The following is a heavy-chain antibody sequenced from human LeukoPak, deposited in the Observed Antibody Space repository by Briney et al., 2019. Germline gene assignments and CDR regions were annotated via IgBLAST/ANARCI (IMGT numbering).Heavy chain of an antibody. CDR1: AGSISSGSYY. J-gene: IGHJ3*02. CDR3: ARRFGDAFDI. Sequence: SETLSLTCTVSAGSISSGSYYWTWIRQPAGKGLEWIGRMYTSGSTNYNPSLKSRVTISVDTSKNQFSLKLSSVTAADTAVYYCARRFGDAFDIWGQGTMVTVSS. V-gene: IGHV4-61*02. D-gene: IGHD3-16*01. CDR2: MYTSGST.